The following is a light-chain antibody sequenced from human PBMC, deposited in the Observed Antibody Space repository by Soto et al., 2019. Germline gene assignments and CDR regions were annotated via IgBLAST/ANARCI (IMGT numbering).Light chain of an antibody. CDR1: QSISNY. CDR3: QQSYSSSWT. V-gene: IGKV1-39*01. CDR2: AAS. Sequence: QMTQSPSSLSASVGARVTITCRASQSISNYVNWYKQKPGKATKFLIYAASSLQSGVPSRVSGRGSGTDFTLTISSLQSEDFATYVCQQSYSSSWTFGPGTKVDIK. J-gene: IGKJ1*01.